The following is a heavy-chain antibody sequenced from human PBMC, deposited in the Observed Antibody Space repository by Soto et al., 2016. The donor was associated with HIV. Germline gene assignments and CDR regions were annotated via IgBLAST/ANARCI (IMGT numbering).Heavy chain of an antibody. V-gene: IGHV3-74*01. Sequence: EVQLVESGGGLVQPGGSLRLSCAASGFTFSSYWMHWVRQAPGKGLVWVSRINSDGSSTSYADSVKGRFTISRDNAKNTLYLQMNSLRAEDTAVYYCARAPTSNRYYYDGSGYPDYWGQGTLVTVSS. CDR3: ARAPTSNRYYYDGSGYPDY. CDR1: GFTFSSYW. J-gene: IGHJ4*02. D-gene: IGHD3-22*01. CDR2: INSDGSST.